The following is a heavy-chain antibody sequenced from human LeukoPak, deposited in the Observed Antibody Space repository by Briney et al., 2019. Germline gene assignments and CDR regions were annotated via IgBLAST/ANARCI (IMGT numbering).Heavy chain of an antibody. CDR2: INHSGST. Sequence: SETLSLTCAVYGGSFSGYYWSWIRQPPGKGLEWIGEINHSGSTNYNPSLKSRVTISVDTSKNQFSLKLSSVTAADTAVYYCARTGGTTMGYYYYGMDVWDQGTTVTVSS. CDR3: ARTGGTTMGYYYYGMDV. V-gene: IGHV4-34*01. D-gene: IGHD1-26*01. CDR1: GGSFSGYY. J-gene: IGHJ6*02.